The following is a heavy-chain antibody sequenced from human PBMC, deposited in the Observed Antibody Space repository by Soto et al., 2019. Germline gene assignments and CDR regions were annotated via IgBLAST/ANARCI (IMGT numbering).Heavy chain of an antibody. CDR1: GFILNNYA. J-gene: IGHJ3*01. Sequence: VQLLESGGDLVQPGGSLRLSCVASGFILNNYAMSWVRQAPGKGLEWVSTIGGTDGDSDGVPWYEDSVKGRFTISRDMSAHTLYLHTDNFRAEDSVIYNWVKRGRNWGAFDFGGHGPTVLVSS. D-gene: IGHD7-27*01. V-gene: IGHV3-23*01. CDR3: VKRGRNWGAFDF. CDR2: IGGTDGDSDGVP.